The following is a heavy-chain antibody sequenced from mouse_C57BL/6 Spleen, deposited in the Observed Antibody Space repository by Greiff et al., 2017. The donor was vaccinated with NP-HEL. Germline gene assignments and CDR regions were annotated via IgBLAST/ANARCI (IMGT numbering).Heavy chain of an antibody. CDR3: TRWRGMDMGGVYAMDY. V-gene: IGHV1-5*01. Sequence: VQLQQSGTVLARPGASVKMSCKTSGYTFTSYWMHWVKQRPGQGLEWIGAIYPGNSDTSYNQKFKGKAKLTAVTSASTAYMELSSLTNEDSAVYYCTRWRGMDMGGVYAMDYWGQGTSVTVSS. D-gene: IGHD1-1*02. CDR2: IYPGNSDT. J-gene: IGHJ4*01. CDR1: GYTFTSYW.